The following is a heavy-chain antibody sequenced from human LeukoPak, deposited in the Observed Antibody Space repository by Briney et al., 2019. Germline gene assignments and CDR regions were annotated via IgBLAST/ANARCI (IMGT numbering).Heavy chain of an antibody. CDR1: AFTFSSYG. V-gene: IGHV3-30*18. J-gene: IGHJ4*02. D-gene: IGHD3-16*02. CDR3: AKDRGREITFGGVIVYYFDY. Sequence: GRSLRLSCAASAFTFSSYGTHCVRQAPGKGLEWWAVISYDGSNKYYADSDEGRFTIYRDNSKNTLYLQMNSLRAEDTAVYYCAKDRGREITFGGVIVYYFDYWGQGTLVTVSS. CDR2: ISYDGSNK.